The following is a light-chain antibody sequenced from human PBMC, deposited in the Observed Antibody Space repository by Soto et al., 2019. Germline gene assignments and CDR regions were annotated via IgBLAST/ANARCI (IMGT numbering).Light chain of an antibody. CDR3: QQSYSTPWT. V-gene: IGKV1-39*01. CDR2: AAS. Sequence: DIQMTQSPSSLSASVGDRVTITCRASQTISSYLNWYQQKPGKAPKLLIYAASSLQSGVPSRFSGSGSGTDFTLSISSLQPEDFATYYCQQSYSTPWTFGQGPTVDIX. J-gene: IGKJ1*01. CDR1: QTISSY.